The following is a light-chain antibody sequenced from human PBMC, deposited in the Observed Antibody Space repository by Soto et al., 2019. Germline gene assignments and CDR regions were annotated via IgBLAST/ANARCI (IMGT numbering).Light chain of an antibody. Sequence: EIVLTQSPGTLSVSPGDRGTLSCRGSQSVYINLAWYQQRAGQAPRLLVYGASTKATDMPGRFSGSGSGTEFTLTINNLQSEDFAVYYCQQYRNWPRTFGQGTKVDIK. CDR3: QQYRNWPRT. CDR1: QSVYIN. J-gene: IGKJ1*01. V-gene: IGKV3-15*01. CDR2: GAS.